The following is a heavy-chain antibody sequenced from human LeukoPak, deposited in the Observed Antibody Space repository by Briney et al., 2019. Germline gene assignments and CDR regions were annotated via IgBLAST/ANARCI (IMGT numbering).Heavy chain of an antibody. J-gene: IGHJ4*02. D-gene: IGHD3-9*01. V-gene: IGHV4-59*01. CDR3: ARDRGDILTYFDY. CDR1: GGSISSYY. Sequence: SDTLSLTCTVSGGSISSYYWSWIRQPPGKGLEWIGYIYYSGSTNYNPSLKSRVTISVDTSKNQFSLKLSSVTASDTAVYYCARDRGDILTYFDYWGQGTLVTVSS. CDR2: IYYSGST.